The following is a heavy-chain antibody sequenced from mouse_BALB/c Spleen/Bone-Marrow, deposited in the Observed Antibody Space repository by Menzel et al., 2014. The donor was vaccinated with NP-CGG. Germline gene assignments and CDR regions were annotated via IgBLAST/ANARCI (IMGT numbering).Heavy chain of an antibody. CDR1: GYSITSDYA. J-gene: IGHJ1*01. V-gene: IGHV3-2*02. CDR3: ARSADWYFDV. CDR2: ISYSGST. Sequence: EVMLVESGPGLVKPSQSLSLTCTVTGYSITSDYAWHWIRQFPGNKLEWMGYISYSGSTSYYPSLKSRISITRDTSKNQFFLQLNSVTTEDTATYYCARSADWYFDVWGAGTTVTVSS.